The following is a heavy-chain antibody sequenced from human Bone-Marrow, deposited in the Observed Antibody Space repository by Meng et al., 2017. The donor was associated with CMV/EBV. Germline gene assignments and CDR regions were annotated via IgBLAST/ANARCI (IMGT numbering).Heavy chain of an antibody. V-gene: IGHV1-3*02. CDR1: GYTFTSYA. D-gene: IGHD6-19*01. CDR2: SNAGNGNT. CDR3: ARGIAVAVRATDGRTGGFDY. J-gene: IGHJ4*02. Sequence: ASVKVSCKASGYTFTSYAMHWVRQAPGQRLEWMGWSNAGNGNTKYSQEFQGRVTITRDTSASTAYMELSSLRSEDTAVYYCARGIAVAVRATDGRTGGFDYWGQRTLVTVSS.